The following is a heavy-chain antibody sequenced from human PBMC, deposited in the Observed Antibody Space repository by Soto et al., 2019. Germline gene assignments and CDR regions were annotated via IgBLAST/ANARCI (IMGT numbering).Heavy chain of an antibody. CDR3: VRAGHVFDVHYYGMDL. V-gene: IGHV3-21*01. CDR1: GFTFNDYS. CDR2: ISSSGTYI. D-gene: IGHD3-10*01. J-gene: IGHJ6*02. Sequence: GGSLRLSCEASGFTFNDYSMDWVRQAPEKGLEWVSSISSSGTYIYYADSVKGCFAISRDNANSVMYLQMDTLRAEDTAVYYCVRAGHVFDVHYYGMDLWGQGTTITVSS.